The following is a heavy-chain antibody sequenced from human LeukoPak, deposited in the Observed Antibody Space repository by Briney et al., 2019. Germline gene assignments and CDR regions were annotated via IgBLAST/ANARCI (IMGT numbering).Heavy chain of an antibody. J-gene: IGHJ4*02. CDR1: GYTFTSYG. CDR2: ISAYNGNT. D-gene: IGHD6-13*01. V-gene: IGHV1-18*01. CDR3: ARDQGSIWPRRRPFDY. Sequence: ASVKVSCKASGYTFTSYGISWVRQAPGQGLEWMGWISAYNGNTNYAQKLQGRVTMTTDTSTSTAYMELRSLRSDDTAVYYCARDQGSIWPRRRPFDYWGQGTLVTVSS.